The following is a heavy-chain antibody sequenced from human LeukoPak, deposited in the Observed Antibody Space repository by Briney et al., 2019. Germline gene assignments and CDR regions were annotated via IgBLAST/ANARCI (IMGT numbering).Heavy chain of an antibody. CDR3: ARGLGFDY. V-gene: IGHV4-61*02. D-gene: IGHD7-27*01. Sequence: SQTLSLTCTVSGGSISSGSYYWSWIRQPAGKGLEWNGRIHTSGSTNYNPSLKSRVTISVDTSKNQFSLKLSSVTAADTAVYYCARGLGFDYWGQGTLVTVSS. J-gene: IGHJ4*02. CDR2: IHTSGST. CDR1: GGSISSGSYY.